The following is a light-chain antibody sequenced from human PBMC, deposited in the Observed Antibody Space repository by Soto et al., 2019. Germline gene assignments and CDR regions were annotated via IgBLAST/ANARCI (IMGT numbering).Light chain of an antibody. V-gene: IGKV3-20*01. J-gene: IGKJ3*01. CDR3: QQYGSSRLT. Sequence: EFLLTQRPATLTLSPAARATLSCRASQSVSSSYLAWYQQKPGQAPRLLIYGASSRATGIPDRFSGSGSGTDFTLTISRLEPEDFAVYYCQQYGSSRLTFGPGTKVDIK. CDR2: GAS. CDR1: QSVSSSY.